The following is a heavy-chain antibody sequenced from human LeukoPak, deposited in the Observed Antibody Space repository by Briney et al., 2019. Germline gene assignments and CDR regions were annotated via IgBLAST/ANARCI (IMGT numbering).Heavy chain of an antibody. J-gene: IGHJ4*02. CDR2: ISGDGGST. Sequence: GGSLRLSCAASGFTFDDYAMHWVRQAPGKGLEWVSLISGDGGSTYYADSVKGRFTISRDNSKNSLYLQMNSLRTEDTALYSCSQDPLHGDYYWGQGTLVTVSS. CDR1: GFTFDDYA. D-gene: IGHD3-3*01. CDR3: SQDPLHGDYY. V-gene: IGHV3-43*02.